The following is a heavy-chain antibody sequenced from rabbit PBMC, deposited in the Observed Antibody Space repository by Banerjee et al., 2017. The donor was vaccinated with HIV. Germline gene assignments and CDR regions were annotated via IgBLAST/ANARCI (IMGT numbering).Heavy chain of an antibody. Sequence: QSLEESGGDLVKPGASLTLTCTASGFSFSSGYYMCWVRQAPGKGPEWIGCIGVGGGSTYYASWVNGRFTISSDNVQNTVDLQLNSLTAADTATYFCARDFKSRLTYYGMDLWGPGTLVTVS. J-gene: IGHJ6*01. D-gene: IGHD4-1*01. CDR2: IGVGGGST. CDR3: ARDFKSRLTYYGMDL. V-gene: IGHV1S40*01. CDR1: GFSFSSGYY.